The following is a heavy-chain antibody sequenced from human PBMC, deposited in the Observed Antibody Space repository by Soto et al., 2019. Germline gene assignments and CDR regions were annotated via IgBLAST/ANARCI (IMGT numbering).Heavy chain of an antibody. CDR2: IIPILGIA. CDR1: GGTFSSYT. CDR3: ARDLEYSSGWYGY. Sequence: QVQLVQSGAEVKKPGSSVKVSCKASGGTFSSYTISWVRQAPGQGLEWMGRIIPILGIANYAQKFQGRVTITEDKSTGTAYMELSSLRSEDTAVYYCARDLEYSSGWYGYWGQGTLVTVSS. J-gene: IGHJ4*02. D-gene: IGHD6-19*01. V-gene: IGHV1-69*08.